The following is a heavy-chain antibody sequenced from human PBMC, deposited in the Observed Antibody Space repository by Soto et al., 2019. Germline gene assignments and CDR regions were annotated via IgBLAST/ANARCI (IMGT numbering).Heavy chain of an antibody. D-gene: IGHD3-10*01. CDR2: ISAYNGNT. CDR3: ARGTDGSIGELLPPYYFDY. CDR1: GYTFTSYG. J-gene: IGHJ4*02. Sequence: QVQLVQSGAEVKKPGASVKVSCKASGYTFTSYGISWVRQAPGQGPEWMGWISAYNGNTNYAQKLQGRVTMTTDTSTSTAYMELRSLRSDDTAVYYCARGTDGSIGELLPPYYFDYWGQGTLVTVSS. V-gene: IGHV1-18*01.